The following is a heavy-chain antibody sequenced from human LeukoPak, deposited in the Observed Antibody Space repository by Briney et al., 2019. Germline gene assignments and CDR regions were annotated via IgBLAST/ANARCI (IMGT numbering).Heavy chain of an antibody. D-gene: IGHD3-22*01. J-gene: IGHJ4*02. CDR2: INDDGSGT. V-gene: IGHV3-74*01. CDR1: GFTFSSYW. CDR3: ARDLLNYYDSSGYDY. Sequence: PGGSLRLSCAASGFTFSSYWMHWVRQAPGKGLVWVSRINDDGSGTGSADSVKGRFTISRDNAKNTLYLQMNSLRAEDTAVYYCARDLLNYYDSSGYDYWGQGTLVTVSS.